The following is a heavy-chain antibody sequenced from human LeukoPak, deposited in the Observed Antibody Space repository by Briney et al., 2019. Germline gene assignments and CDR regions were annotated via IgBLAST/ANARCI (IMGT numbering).Heavy chain of an antibody. D-gene: IGHD6-13*01. J-gene: IGHJ4*02. Sequence: GESLKISCKGSGYSLTSYWIGWGRQMPGKGLEGRGIIYPGDSDTRYSPSFQGQVTISADKSISTAYLQWSSLKASDTAMYYCARLLMEQQLVLDYWGQGTLVTVSS. V-gene: IGHV5-51*01. CDR3: ARLLMEQQLVLDY. CDR1: GYSLTSYW. CDR2: IYPGDSDT.